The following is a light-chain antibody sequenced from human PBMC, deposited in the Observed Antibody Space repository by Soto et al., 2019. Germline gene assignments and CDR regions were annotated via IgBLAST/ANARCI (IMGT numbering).Light chain of an antibody. CDR1: QSISTE. CDR2: SAS. CDR3: KQGHNWPIT. Sequence: EIVMTQSPATLSVSPGERATLSCRASQSISTELAWYQQKPGQPPRLLIYSASTRATGVPARFTGSGSGSGFTLTISGLQSEDFAGYYCKQGHNWPITFGQGTRLEI. V-gene: IGKV3-15*01. J-gene: IGKJ2*01.